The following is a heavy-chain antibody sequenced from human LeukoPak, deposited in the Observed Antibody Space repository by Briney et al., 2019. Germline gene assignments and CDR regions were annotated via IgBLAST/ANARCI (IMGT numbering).Heavy chain of an antibody. D-gene: IGHD6-19*01. CDR3: AKDLGSGCHYD. J-gene: IGHJ4*02. Sequence: PGGSLRLSWAVFGFIFSDYGMSWVRQAPGKGLGWVSGIRGRGGRTLYAGSVKGRLSLSRDNSTHTLYLQMNRLRASDTAFYYCAKDLGSGCHYDWGQGTLVTVSS. V-gene: IGHV3-23*01. CDR1: GFIFSDYG. CDR2: IRGRGGRT.